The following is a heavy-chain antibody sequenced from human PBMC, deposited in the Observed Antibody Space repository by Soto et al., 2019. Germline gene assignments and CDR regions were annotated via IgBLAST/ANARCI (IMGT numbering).Heavy chain of an antibody. V-gene: IGHV3-72*01. D-gene: IGHD2-15*01. J-gene: IGHJ4*02. CDR1: GFSFSDHH. CDR2: ARNRAGSYTT. Sequence: EVQLVESGGGLAQSGGSLRLSCVGSGFSFSDHHMDWVRQAPGKGLEWVGRARNRAGSYTTEYAASVKGRFTISRDDSKNPLYVQMNSLKTEDTAVYYCSNSTVGKIGSGWGQGTLVTVSS. CDR3: SNSTVGKIGSG.